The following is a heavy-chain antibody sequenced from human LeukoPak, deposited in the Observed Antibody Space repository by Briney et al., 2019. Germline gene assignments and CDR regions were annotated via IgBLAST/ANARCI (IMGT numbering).Heavy chain of an antibody. CDR1: GFTFSSYS. V-gene: IGHV3-30-3*01. CDR2: ISFDGSIQ. J-gene: IGHJ4*02. Sequence: GGSLRLSCAASGFTFSSYSLHWVRQAPGKGLEWVAVISFDGSIQKYADSVRGRFTISRDNSKNTLYLQMNSLRAEDTAVYYCARRYFEYWGQGTLVTVSS. CDR3: ARRYFEY.